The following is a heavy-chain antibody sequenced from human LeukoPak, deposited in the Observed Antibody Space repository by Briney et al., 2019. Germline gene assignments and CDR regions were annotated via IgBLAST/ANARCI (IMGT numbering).Heavy chain of an antibody. CDR1: GFTFSGYA. CDR2: ISGSGGST. J-gene: IGHJ4*02. CDR3: AKSFWSGYFAFDY. Sequence: GGSLRLSCAASGFTFSGYAMSWVRQAPGEGLEWVSAISGSGGSTYYADSVKGRFTISRDNAMNTVFLQMKSLRADDTAVYYCAKSFWSGYFAFDYWGQGTLVTVSS. D-gene: IGHD3-3*01. V-gene: IGHV3-23*01.